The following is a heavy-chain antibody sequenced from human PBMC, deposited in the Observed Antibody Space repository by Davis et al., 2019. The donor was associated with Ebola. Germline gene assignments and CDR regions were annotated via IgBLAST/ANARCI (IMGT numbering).Heavy chain of an antibody. D-gene: IGHD6-19*01. CDR3: ARGRSSGWYPHYYYYGMDV. CDR1: GGSISSYY. CDR2: IYYSGST. J-gene: IGHJ6*02. V-gene: IGHV4-59*12. Sequence: MPGGSLRLTCTVSGGSISSYYWSWIRQPPGKGLEWIGYIYYSGSTNYNPSLKSRVTISVDTSKNQFSLKLSSVTAADTAVYYCARGRSSGWYPHYYYYGMDVWGQGTTVTFSS.